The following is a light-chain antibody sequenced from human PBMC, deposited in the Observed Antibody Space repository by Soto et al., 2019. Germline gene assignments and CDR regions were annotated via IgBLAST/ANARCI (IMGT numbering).Light chain of an antibody. V-gene: IGKV3-20*01. CDR3: QQYGSSPRT. J-gene: IGKJ5*01. CDR1: QSVSSN. Sequence: ETLRTQSPDTLSLSPGERATLSCRASQSVSSNLAWYQQKPGQAPSLLIYGASSRAAGIPDRFSGSGSGTDFTLTISRLEPGDFAVYYCQQYGSSPRTFGQGTRLEIK. CDR2: GAS.